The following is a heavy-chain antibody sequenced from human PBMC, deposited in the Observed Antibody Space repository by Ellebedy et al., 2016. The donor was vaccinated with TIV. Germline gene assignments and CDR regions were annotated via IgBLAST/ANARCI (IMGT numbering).Heavy chain of an antibody. D-gene: IGHD3-10*01. J-gene: IGHJ3*02. CDR3: ARRVGDMVRGVINHAFDI. CDR1: GYTFISYY. V-gene: IGHV1-18*04. CDR2: ISAYNGNT. Sequence: ASVKVSCKASGYTFISYYMHWVRQAPGQGLEWMGWISAYNGNTNYAQKLQGRVTMTTDTSTSAAYMELRSLRSDNTAVYYCARRVGDMVRGVINHAFDIWGQGTMVTVSS.